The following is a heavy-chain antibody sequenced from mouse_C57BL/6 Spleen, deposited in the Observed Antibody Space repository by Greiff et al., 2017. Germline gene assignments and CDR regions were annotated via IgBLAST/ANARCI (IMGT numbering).Heavy chain of an antibody. Sequence: QVQLQQSGAELVRPGTSVKMSCKASGYTFTNYWIGWAKQRPGHGLEWIGDIYPGGGYTNYNEKFKGKATLTADKSSSTAYMQFSSLTSEDSAIYYCAREYPYYFDYWGQGTTLTVSS. J-gene: IGHJ2*01. D-gene: IGHD5-2*01. CDR3: AREYPYYFDY. V-gene: IGHV1-63*01. CDR2: IYPGGGYT. CDR1: GYTFTNYW.